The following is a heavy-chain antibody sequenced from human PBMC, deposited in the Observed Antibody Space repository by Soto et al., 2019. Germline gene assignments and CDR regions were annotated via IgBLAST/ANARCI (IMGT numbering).Heavy chain of an antibody. V-gene: IGHV3-30-3*01. CDR1: GFTFSSYA. CDR2: ISYDGSNK. D-gene: IGHD6-13*01. CDR3: ARDISAAGEIYYYYGMDV. J-gene: IGHJ6*02. Sequence: GGSLRLSCAASGFTFSSYAMHWVRQAPGKGLEWVAVISYDGSNKYYADSVKGRFTISRDNSKNTLYLQMNSLRAEDTAVYYCARDISAAGEIYYYYGMDVWGQGTTVTVSS.